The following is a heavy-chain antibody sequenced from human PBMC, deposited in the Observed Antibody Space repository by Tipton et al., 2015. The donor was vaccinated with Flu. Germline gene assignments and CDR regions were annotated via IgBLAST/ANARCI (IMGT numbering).Heavy chain of an antibody. Sequence: TLSLTCAVYGGSFSGYYWSWIRQPPGTGLEWIGEINHSGSTHYNSSLKSRVTMSVDASKSQFSLHLSSVTAADTAVYYCARVSPRRVTAIVVVMLPEGYFDYWGQGTLVIVSS. J-gene: IGHJ4*02. CDR3: ARVSPRRVTAIVVVMLPEGYFDY. D-gene: IGHD3-22*01. V-gene: IGHV4-34*01. CDR1: GGSFSGYY. CDR2: INHSGST.